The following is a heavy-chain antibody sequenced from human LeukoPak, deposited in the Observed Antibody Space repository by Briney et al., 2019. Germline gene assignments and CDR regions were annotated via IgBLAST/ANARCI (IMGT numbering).Heavy chain of an antibody. Sequence: NPSETLSLTCIVSGGSISSSSYNWGWIRQPPGKGLEWIGSIYYSGITYYNPSLKSRLTISVDTSKNQFSLNLSSVTAADTAVYYCARHDRIIASPLVWGQGILVTVSS. CDR1: GGSISSSSYN. CDR2: IYYSGIT. J-gene: IGHJ4*02. CDR3: ARHDRIIASPLV. V-gene: IGHV4-39*01. D-gene: IGHD2/OR15-2a*01.